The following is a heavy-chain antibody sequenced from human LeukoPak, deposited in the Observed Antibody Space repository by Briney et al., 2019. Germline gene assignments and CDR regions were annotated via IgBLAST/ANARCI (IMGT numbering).Heavy chain of an antibody. Sequence: SETLSLTCSVSGGSISSTSYYWGWIRQPPGKGLEWIGSIYYSGNAYYNPSLKSRVTISVDTSKTQFSLKLSSVTAADTAVYYCACAAGYSYDNWFDPWGQGTLVTVSS. J-gene: IGHJ5*02. V-gene: IGHV4-39*01. CDR1: GGSISSTSYY. CDR3: ACAAGYSYDNWFDP. CDR2: IYYSGNA. D-gene: IGHD5-18*01.